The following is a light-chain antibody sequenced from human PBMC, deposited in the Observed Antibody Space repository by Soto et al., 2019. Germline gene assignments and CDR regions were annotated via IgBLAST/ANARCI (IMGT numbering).Light chain of an antibody. J-gene: IGKJ4*01. Sequence: EIVLTQSPGTLSLSPGERATLSCRASQSVSSSYLAWYQQKPGQAPRLLIYGASSRATGIPDRFSGSGSGTDFTLTISRLEPEDFAVYSCQQYGSPPLTFGGGTKVEIK. V-gene: IGKV3-20*01. CDR1: QSVSSSY. CDR3: QQYGSPPLT. CDR2: GAS.